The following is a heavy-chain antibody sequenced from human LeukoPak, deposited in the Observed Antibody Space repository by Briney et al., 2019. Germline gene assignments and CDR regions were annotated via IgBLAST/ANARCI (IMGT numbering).Heavy chain of an antibody. D-gene: IGHD6-13*01. V-gene: IGHV4-59*01. J-gene: IGHJ4*02. CDR3: ARSFAAAGTNY. CDR2: IYYTGST. CDR1: GGSISSYY. Sequence: SETLSLTCTVSGGSISSYYWSWIRQPPGKGLEWIGHIYYTGSTNYNPSLKSRVTISIDTSKNQFSLKLSSVTAADTAVYYCARSFAAAGTNYWGQGTLVTVSS.